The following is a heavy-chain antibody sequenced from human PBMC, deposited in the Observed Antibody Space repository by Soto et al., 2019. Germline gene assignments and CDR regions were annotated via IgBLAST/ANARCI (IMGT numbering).Heavy chain of an antibody. J-gene: IGHJ4*02. D-gene: IGHD2-15*01. CDR2: IHYSGST. V-gene: IGHV4-59*01. CDR3: TKYRRTDAEGYSFDY. CDR1: GGSISGSY. Sequence: QVQLQESGPGLVKPSETLSLTCTVSGGSISGSYWSWIRQTPGKVLEWVGYIHYSGSTNYNPSLKSRVNMSGDSAKNQFSLQLSSVTAADTAVYFCTKYRRTDAEGYSFDYWGQGALVTVSS.